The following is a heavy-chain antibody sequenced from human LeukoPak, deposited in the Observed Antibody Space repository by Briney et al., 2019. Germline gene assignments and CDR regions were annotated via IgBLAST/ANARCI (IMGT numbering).Heavy chain of an antibody. V-gene: IGHV1-18*01. D-gene: IGHD5-18*01. Sequence: ASVKVSCKASGYTFTSYGISWVRQAPGQGLEWMGWISAYNGNTNYAQKFQGRVTMTEDTSTDTAYMELSSLRSEDTAVYYCATGYSYDYWGQGTLVTVSS. CDR2: ISAYNGNT. J-gene: IGHJ4*02. CDR3: ATGYSYDY. CDR1: GYTFTSYG.